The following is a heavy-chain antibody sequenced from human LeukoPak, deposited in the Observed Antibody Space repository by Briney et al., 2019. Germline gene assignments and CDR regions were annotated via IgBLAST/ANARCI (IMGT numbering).Heavy chain of an antibody. V-gene: IGHV4-4*02. CDR2: IYHSGST. CDR1: GGSISSSNW. CDR3: AGVGGYSSGWQH. J-gene: IGHJ4*02. Sequence: SETLSLTCAVSGGSISSSNWWSWVRQPPGKGLEWIGEIYHSGSTNYNPSLKSRVTISVDKSKNQFSLKLSSVTAADTAVYYCAGVGGYSSGWQHWGQGTLVTVSS. D-gene: IGHD6-19*01.